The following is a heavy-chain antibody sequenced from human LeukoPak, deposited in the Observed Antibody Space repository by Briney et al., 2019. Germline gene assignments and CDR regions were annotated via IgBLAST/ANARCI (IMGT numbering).Heavy chain of an antibody. CDR1: GGSISSSSYY. V-gene: IGHV4-39*01. CDR3: ARHRYSSSWPLDY. CDR2: IYYSGST. Sequence: SETLSLTCTVSGGSISSSSYYWGWIRQAPGKGLEWIGSIYYSGSTYYNPSLKSRVTISVDTSKNQFSLKLSSVTAADTAVYYCARHRYSSSWPLDYWGQGTLVTVSS. D-gene: IGHD6-13*01. J-gene: IGHJ4*02.